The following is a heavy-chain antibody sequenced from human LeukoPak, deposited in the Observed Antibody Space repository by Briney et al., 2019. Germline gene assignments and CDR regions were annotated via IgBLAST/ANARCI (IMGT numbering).Heavy chain of an antibody. V-gene: IGHV4-34*01. J-gene: IGHJ4*02. CDR3: ARGRRLLWFGELLPYYFDY. CDR1: GGSFSGYY. D-gene: IGHD3-10*01. Sequence: SETLSLTCAVYGGSFSGYYWSWIRQPPGKGLEWIGEINHSGSTNYNPSPKSRVTISVDTSKNQFSLKLSSVTAVDTAVYYCARGRRLLWFGELLPYYFDYWGQGTLVTVSS. CDR2: INHSGST.